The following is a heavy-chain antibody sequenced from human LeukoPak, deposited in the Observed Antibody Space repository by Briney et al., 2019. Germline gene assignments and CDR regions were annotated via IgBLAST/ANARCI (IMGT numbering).Heavy chain of an antibody. V-gene: IGHV1-2*02. CDR2: INPNSGGT. CDR3: TLNRGDYGDYHKYYFDY. J-gene: IGHJ4*02. Sequence: ASVKVSCKASGYTFTGYYMHWVRQAPGQGLEWMGWINPNSGGTNYAQKFQGRITMTRDTSISTAYMELSRLRSDDTAVYYCTLNRGDYGDYHKYYFDYWGQGTLVTVSS. CDR1: GYTFTGYY. D-gene: IGHD4-17*01.